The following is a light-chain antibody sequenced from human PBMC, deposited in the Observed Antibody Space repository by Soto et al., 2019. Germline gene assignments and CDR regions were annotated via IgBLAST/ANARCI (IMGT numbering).Light chain of an antibody. CDR3: QQFGSSPRT. CDR1: QSVGSK. CDR2: GAS. Sequence: EIVLTQFPAALSLSPGEGATLSCRASQSVGSKLAWFQQKPGQAPRLLIYGASSRATGIPDRFSGSGSGTDFTLTISRLEPEDFAVYYCQQFGSSPRTFGQGTKVDIK. J-gene: IGKJ1*01. V-gene: IGKV3-20*01.